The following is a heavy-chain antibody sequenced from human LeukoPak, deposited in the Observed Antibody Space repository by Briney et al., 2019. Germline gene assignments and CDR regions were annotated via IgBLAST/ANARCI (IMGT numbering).Heavy chain of an antibody. V-gene: IGHV3-7*01. CDR1: GFTFSNYW. Sequence: GGSLRLSCAASGFTFSNYWMSWVRQAPGKGLEWVANIKHDGSEKYYVDSAKGRFTISRDNAKNSLYLQMNSLRAEDTAVYYCARDRPYYYDSSGYSYWGQGTLVTVSS. D-gene: IGHD3-22*01. J-gene: IGHJ4*02. CDR3: ARDRPYYYDSSGYSY. CDR2: IKHDGSEK.